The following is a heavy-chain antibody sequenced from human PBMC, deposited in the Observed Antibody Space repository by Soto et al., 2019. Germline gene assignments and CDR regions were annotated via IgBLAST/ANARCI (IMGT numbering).Heavy chain of an antibody. V-gene: IGHV1-18*01. CDR3: ARTAEFSAAVKPFDY. J-gene: IGHJ4*02. D-gene: IGHD6-13*01. CDR1: GYTFTSYG. CDR2: ISAYNGNT. Sequence: QVRLVQSGAEVKKPGAPVKVSCKASGYTFTSYGIIWVRQAPGQVLEWMGWISAYNGNTNYAQKLQGRVTMTADTSTSTAYMELRSLRSDDTAVYYCARTAEFSAAVKPFDYWGQGTLVTVSS.